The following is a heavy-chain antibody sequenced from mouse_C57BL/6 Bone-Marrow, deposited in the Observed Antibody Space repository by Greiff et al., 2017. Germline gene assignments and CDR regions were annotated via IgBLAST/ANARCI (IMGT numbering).Heavy chain of an antibody. Sequence: EVKVVESGGGLVQSGRSLRLSCATSGFTFSDFYMEWVRQAPGKGLEWIAASRNKANDYTTEYRASVKGRFIVSRDTFQSILYLQMNALRAEDTAMYYCARDATGYYGSSPMGYAMDYWGQGTSGTGSS. D-gene: IGHD1-1*01. J-gene: IGHJ4*01. CDR3: ARDATGYYGSSPMGYAMDY. CDR2: SRNKANDYTT. CDR1: GFTFSDFY. V-gene: IGHV7-1*01.